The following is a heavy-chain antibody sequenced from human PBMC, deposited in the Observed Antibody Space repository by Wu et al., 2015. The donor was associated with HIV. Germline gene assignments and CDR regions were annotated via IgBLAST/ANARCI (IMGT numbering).Heavy chain of an antibody. V-gene: IGHV1-2*02. CDR3: ARGRSGYFAFDI. CDR1: GYTFTGYY. Sequence: QGHLVQSGAELKKPGASVRVSCKASGYTFTGYYLHWVRETPAQGLEWMGWINANNGGTSYAQNFQDRVTMTRDTSINTAYMEFSSLTSDDTAVYYCARGRSGYFAFDIWGQGTMVTVSS. CDR2: INANNGGT. J-gene: IGHJ3*02. D-gene: IGHD3-22*01.